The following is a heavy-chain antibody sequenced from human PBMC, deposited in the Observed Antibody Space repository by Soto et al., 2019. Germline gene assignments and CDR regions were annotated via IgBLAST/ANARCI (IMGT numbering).Heavy chain of an antibody. CDR3: ARSPRSSPYFDY. CDR2: IYPGDSET. Sequence: GESLKISCQCSGYTFSNFWITWVRQLPGKGLEYMGIIYPGDSETRYSPSFHGKVTISADRSIGTAYLQWSSLEASDSAFYFCARSPRSSPYFDYWGQGALVTVSS. D-gene: IGHD6-13*01. J-gene: IGHJ4*02. CDR1: GYTFSNFW. V-gene: IGHV5-51*01.